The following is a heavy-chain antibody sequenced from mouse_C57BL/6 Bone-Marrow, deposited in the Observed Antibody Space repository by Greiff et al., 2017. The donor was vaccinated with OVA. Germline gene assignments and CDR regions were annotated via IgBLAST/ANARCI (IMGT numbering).Heavy chain of an antibody. CDR1: GYTFTSYG. J-gene: IGHJ4*01. CDR2: IYPRSGNT. D-gene: IGHD2-1*01. CDR3: ARFLYYGNMDY. V-gene: IGHV1-81*01. Sequence: VQLQQSGAELARPGASVKLSCKASGYTFTSYGISWVKQRTGQGLEWIGEIYPRSGNTYYNEKFKGRATLTADKSSSTAYMELRSLTSEDSAVYFCARFLYYGNMDYWGQGTSVTVSS.